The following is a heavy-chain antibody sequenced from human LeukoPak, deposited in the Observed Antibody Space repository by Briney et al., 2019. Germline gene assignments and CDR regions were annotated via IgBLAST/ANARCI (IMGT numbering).Heavy chain of an antibody. CDR1: GFTFSNYE. D-gene: IGHD2-15*01. CDR3: ARDPGSGPPIDY. Sequence: PGGSLRLSCAASGFTFSNYEMNWVRQAPGQGLEWVSYISDSGTTIYYGDSVKGRFTISRDNAKKSLYLQMNSLRAEDTAVYYCARDPGSGPPIDYWGQGTLVTVSS. J-gene: IGHJ4*02. V-gene: IGHV3-48*03. CDR2: ISDSGTTI.